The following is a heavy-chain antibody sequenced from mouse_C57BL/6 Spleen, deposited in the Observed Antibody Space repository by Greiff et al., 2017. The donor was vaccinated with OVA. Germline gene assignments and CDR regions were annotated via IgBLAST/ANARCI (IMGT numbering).Heavy chain of an antibody. J-gene: IGHJ1*03. Sequence: VQLQQPGAELVMPGASVKLSCKASGYTFTSYWMHWVKQRPGQGLEWIGEIDPSDSYTNYNQKFKGKSTLTVDKSSTTAYMQLSSLTSEDSAVYDCAGRENGYYPLWYFDVWGTGTTVTVSS. V-gene: IGHV1-69*01. CDR1: GYTFTSYW. CDR3: AGRENGYYPLWYFDV. D-gene: IGHD2-3*01. CDR2: IDPSDSYT.